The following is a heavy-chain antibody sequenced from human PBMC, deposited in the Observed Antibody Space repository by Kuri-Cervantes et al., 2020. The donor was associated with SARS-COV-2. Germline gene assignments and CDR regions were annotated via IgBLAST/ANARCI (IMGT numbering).Heavy chain of an antibody. D-gene: IGHD4-23*01. CDR3: ASSVIKYGGNSPAIDY. CDR2: IIPIFGTA. CDR1: GYTFSDYY. J-gene: IGHJ4*02. Sequence: SVKVSCKASGYTFSDYYMHWVRQAPGQGLEWMGGIIPIFGTANYAQKFQGRVTITADESTSTAYMELSSLRSEDTAVYYCASSVIKYGGNSPAIDYWGQGTLVTVSS. V-gene: IGHV1-69*13.